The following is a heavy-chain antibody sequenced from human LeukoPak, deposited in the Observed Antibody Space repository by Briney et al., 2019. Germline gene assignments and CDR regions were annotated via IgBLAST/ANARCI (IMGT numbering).Heavy chain of an antibody. CDR1: GDSISSYY. Sequence: SETLSLTCTVSGDSISSYYWSWIRQPPGKGLERIGYIYYSGSTNYNPSLKSRVTISVDTPKNQLSLKLSSVTAADTAVYYCARTRAYGGRPDYWGQGTLVTVSS. V-gene: IGHV4-59*01. CDR3: ARTRAYGGRPDY. CDR2: IYYSGST. D-gene: IGHD4-23*01. J-gene: IGHJ4*02.